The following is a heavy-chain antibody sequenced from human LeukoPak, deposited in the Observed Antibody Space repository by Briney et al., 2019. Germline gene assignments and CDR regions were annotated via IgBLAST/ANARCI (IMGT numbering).Heavy chain of an antibody. CDR1: GYTFTSNA. J-gene: IGHJ5*02. D-gene: IGHD2-15*01. CDR3: ARGIGYCSDFSCHLDP. CDR2: INTDSGNP. Sequence: GASVKGSCKASGYTFTSNALNWVRQSPGQGLEWMGWINTDSGNPTYAQGFTGRFVFSLDTSVSTAYLQINSLEAEDTAMYYCARGIGYCSDFSCHLDPWGQGTLVTVSS. V-gene: IGHV7-4-1*02.